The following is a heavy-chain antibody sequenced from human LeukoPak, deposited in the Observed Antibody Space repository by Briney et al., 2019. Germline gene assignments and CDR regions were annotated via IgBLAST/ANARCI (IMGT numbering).Heavy chain of an antibody. CDR1: GFTFSIYA. D-gene: IGHD3-16*01. CDR3: ARALGHYYDSQNQGGDY. J-gene: IGHJ4*02. V-gene: IGHV3-30-3*01. Sequence: GGSLRLSCAASGFTFSIYAMHWVRQAPGKGLEWVAVISYDGRNKYYADSVKGRFTISRDNSKNTLYLQMNSLRAEDTAVYYCARALGHYYDSQNQGGDYWGRGTLVTVSS. CDR2: ISYDGRNK.